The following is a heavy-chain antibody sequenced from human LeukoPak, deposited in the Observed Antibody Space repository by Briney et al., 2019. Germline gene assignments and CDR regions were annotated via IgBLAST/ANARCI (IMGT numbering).Heavy chain of an antibody. V-gene: IGHV4-59*01. CDR3: ASTGTIFGVVLHYFDY. D-gene: IGHD3-3*01. CDR1: GGSISSYY. CDR2: INHSGST. Sequence: SETLSLTCTVSGGSISSYYWSWIRQPAGKGLEWIGEINHSGSTNYNPSLKSRVTISVDTSKNQFSLKLSSVTAADTAVYYCASTGTIFGVVLHYFDYWGQGTLVTVSS. J-gene: IGHJ4*02.